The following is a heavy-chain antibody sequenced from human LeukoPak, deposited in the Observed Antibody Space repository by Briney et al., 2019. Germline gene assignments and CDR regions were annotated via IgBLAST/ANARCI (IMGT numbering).Heavy chain of an antibody. Sequence: GASVKVSCKASGYTFTGYYMHWVRQAPGQGLEWMGWINPNSGNTGYAQKFQGRVTMTRNTSISTAYMELSSLRSEDTAVYYCARGQVVPAAYNWFDPWGQGTLVTVSS. D-gene: IGHD2-2*01. CDR1: GYTFTGYY. CDR2: INPNSGNT. J-gene: IGHJ5*02. CDR3: ARGQVVPAAYNWFDP. V-gene: IGHV1-8*02.